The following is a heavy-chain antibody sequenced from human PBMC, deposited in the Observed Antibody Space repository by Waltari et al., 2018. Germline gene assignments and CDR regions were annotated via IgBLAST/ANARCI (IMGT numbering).Heavy chain of an antibody. Sequence: EMQLVESGGGLVQPGGSLRLSCAASGFPFSSYWMPWVRQVPGKGLEWVSRINSDGSATAYADSVKGRFTISRDNAKNTLYLQMNSLRAEDTAVYYCASCPYCGGDCCPFNYWGQGTLVSVSS. CDR2: INSDGSAT. CDR3: ASCPYCGGDCCPFNY. V-gene: IGHV3-74*01. CDR1: GFPFSSYW. J-gene: IGHJ4*02. D-gene: IGHD2-21*02.